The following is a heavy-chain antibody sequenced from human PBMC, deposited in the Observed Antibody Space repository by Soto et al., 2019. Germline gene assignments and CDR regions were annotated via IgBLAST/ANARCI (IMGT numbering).Heavy chain of an antibody. CDR2: ISGSGVST. J-gene: IGHJ6*02. CDR3: AKGIVVVAATRPVSGGMDV. CDR1: GFTFSSYA. D-gene: IGHD2-15*01. Sequence: PGGSLRLSCASSGFTFSSYAMSWVCQAPGKGLEWVSAISGSGVSTYYADSVKGRFTISRDNSKNTLYLKMNSLRAEDTAVYYCAKGIVVVAATRPVSGGMDVWGQGTTVTVSS. V-gene: IGHV3-23*01.